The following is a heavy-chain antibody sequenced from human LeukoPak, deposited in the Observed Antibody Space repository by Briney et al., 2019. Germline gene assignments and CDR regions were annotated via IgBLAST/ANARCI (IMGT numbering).Heavy chain of an antibody. CDR2: IYNSGNT. J-gene: IGHJ4*02. D-gene: IGHD5-12*01. Sequence: SETLSLTCTVSGGSISSSSYYWGWIRQPPGKGLEWIGSIYNSGNTYYNPSLKSRVTISVDTSKNQFSLKLSFVTAADTAVYYCARRRIVATIGFFDYWGQGTLVTVS. V-gene: IGHV4-39*01. CDR1: GGSISSSSYY. CDR3: ARRRIVATIGFFDY.